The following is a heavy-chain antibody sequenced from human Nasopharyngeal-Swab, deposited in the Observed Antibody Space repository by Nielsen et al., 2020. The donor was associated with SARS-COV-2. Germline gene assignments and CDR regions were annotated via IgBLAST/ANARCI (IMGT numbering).Heavy chain of an antibody. CDR1: GFTFSSYW. D-gene: IGHD3-10*01. CDR3: AKEVDPRLWFGDLALDY. Sequence: GGSLRLSCAASGFTFSSYWMSWVRQAPGKGLEWVSGISGHGSSTYYADSVKGRFTISRDNSQNTLFLQMNSLRAEDTAVYYCAKEVDPRLWFGDLALDYWGQGTLVTVSS. CDR2: ISGHGSST. V-gene: IGHV3-23*01. J-gene: IGHJ4*02.